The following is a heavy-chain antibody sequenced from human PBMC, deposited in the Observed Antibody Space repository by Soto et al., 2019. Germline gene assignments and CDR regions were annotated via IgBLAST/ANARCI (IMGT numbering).Heavy chain of an antibody. J-gene: IGHJ6*02. Sequence: QVQLVLSGAEVKKPGASVKVSCKASGYTFTRSGISWVRQAPGQGLEWMGWISTYNGDTNYAQTFKGRVTMTTDTSTSTVYMELRSQRSDDTAVYYCAREGVAPYYYYGMDVWGQGTPVTVSS. CDR2: ISTYNGDT. CDR3: AREGVAPYYYYGMDV. CDR1: GYTFTRSG. V-gene: IGHV1-18*01. D-gene: IGHD5-12*01.